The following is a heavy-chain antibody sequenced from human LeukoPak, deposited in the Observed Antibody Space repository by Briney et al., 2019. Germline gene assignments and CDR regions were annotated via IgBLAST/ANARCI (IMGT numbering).Heavy chain of an antibody. Sequence: SETLSLTCAVYGGTFSGYYWNWIRQPAGKGLEWIGRIYTSGSTNYNPSLKSRVTMSVDTSKNQFSLKLSSVTAADTAVYYCARGGDSSSWYVEYYYYYMDVWGKGTTVTVSS. J-gene: IGHJ6*03. D-gene: IGHD6-13*01. CDR1: GGTFSGYY. CDR3: ARGGDSSSWYVEYYYYYMDV. CDR2: IYTSGST. V-gene: IGHV4-59*10.